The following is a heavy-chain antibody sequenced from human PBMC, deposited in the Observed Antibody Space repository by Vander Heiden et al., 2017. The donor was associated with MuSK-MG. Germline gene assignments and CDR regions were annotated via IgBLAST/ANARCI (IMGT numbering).Heavy chain of an antibody. CDR2: IKQDGSEK. V-gene: IGHV3-7*01. J-gene: IGHJ4*02. CDR3: ARDFTTLGCSSTSCYTNFDY. Sequence: EVQLVESGGGLVQPGGSLRLSCAASGFTFSSYRMSGVRQAPGKGLEWVANIKQDGSEKYYVDSVKGRFTISRDNAKNSLYLQMNSLRAEDTAVYYCARDFTTLGCSSTSCYTNFDYWGQGTLVTVSA. CDR1: GFTFSSYR. D-gene: IGHD2-2*02.